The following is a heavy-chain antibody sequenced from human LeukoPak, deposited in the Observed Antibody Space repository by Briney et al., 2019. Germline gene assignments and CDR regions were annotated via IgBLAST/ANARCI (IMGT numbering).Heavy chain of an antibody. Sequence: EASVKVSCKASGYTFTSYGISWVRQAPGQGLERMGWISAYNGNTNYAQKLQGRVTMTTDTSTSTAYMELRSLRSDDTAVYYCARVEDYYYYMDVWGKGTTVTVSS. CDR2: ISAYNGNT. V-gene: IGHV1-18*01. CDR1: GYTFTSYG. CDR3: ARVEDYYYYMDV. J-gene: IGHJ6*03.